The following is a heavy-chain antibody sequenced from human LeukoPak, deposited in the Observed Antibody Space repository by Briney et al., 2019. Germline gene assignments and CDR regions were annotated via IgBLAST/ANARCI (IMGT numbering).Heavy chain of an antibody. J-gene: IGHJ4*02. CDR1: GFSFSDYG. CDR2: TSYDGSNK. V-gene: IGHV3-30*18. D-gene: IGHD7-27*01. CDR3: TKGVLGRTQSVSAGLDY. Sequence: GGSLRLSCAASGFSFSDYGMHWVRQAPGKGLEWVTVTSYDGSNKYYADSVKGRFTISRDNSRNTLYLQMNSLRAEDTAVYYCTKGVLGRTQSVSAGLDYWGQGTLVTVSS.